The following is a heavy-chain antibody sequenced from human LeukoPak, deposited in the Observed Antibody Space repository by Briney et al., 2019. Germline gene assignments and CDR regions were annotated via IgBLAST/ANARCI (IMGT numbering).Heavy chain of an antibody. CDR1: GFTFSSYA. Sequence: GRSLRLSCAASGFTFSSYAMHWVRQAPGKGLEWVAVIWYDGSNKYYADSVKGRFTISRDNSKNTLYLQMNSLRAEDTAVYYCARSSDTAMVDWGQGTLVTVSS. V-gene: IGHV3-33*08. D-gene: IGHD5-18*01. CDR3: ARSSDTAMVD. J-gene: IGHJ1*01. CDR2: IWYDGSNK.